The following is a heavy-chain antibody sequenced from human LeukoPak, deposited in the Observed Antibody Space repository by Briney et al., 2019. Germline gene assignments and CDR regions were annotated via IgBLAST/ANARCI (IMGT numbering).Heavy chain of an antibody. J-gene: IGHJ3*02. V-gene: IGHV4-61*02. Sequence: SETLSLTCTVSGGSISSGSYYWSWIRQPAGKGLEWIGRIYTSGSTNYNPSLKSRVTISVDTSKNQFSLKLSSVTAADTAVYYCARDTPWQWLVDGALDAFDIWGQGTMVTVSS. D-gene: IGHD6-19*01. CDR3: ARDTPWQWLVDGALDAFDI. CDR1: GGSISSGSYY. CDR2: IYTSGST.